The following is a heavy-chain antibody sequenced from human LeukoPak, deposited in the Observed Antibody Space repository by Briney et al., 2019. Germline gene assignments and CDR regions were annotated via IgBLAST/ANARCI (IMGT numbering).Heavy chain of an antibody. CDR2: ISYDGSNK. V-gene: IGHV3-30-3*01. CDR1: GFTFSSYA. D-gene: IGHD1-26*01. CDR3: ARSIVGATGHFDY. J-gene: IGHJ4*02. Sequence: GRSLRLSCAASGFTFSSYAMHWVRQAPGKGLEWVAVISYDGSNKYYADSVKGRFTISRDNSKNTLYLQMNSLRAEDTAVYYCARSIVGATGHFDYWGQGTLVTVSS.